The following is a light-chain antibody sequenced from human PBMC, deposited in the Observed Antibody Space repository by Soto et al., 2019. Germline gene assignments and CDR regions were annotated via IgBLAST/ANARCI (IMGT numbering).Light chain of an antibody. CDR1: QRVYSN. V-gene: IGKV3-15*01. Sequence: EIVMTQSPATLSASPGERATLSCRASQRVYSNLAWYQQRPGQAPRLLIYGASTRATGVPARFSGRGSGTEFTLTISSLQSEDFAVYYCQQYTNWPPNTFGQGTRLEIK. CDR3: QQYTNWPPNT. CDR2: GAS. J-gene: IGKJ5*01.